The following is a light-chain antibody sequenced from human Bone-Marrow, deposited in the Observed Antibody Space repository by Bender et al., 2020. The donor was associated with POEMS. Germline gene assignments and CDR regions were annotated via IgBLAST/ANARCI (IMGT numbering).Light chain of an antibody. Sequence: SNELTQPSSVSVSPGQTARITCSGDVLSKKYARWFQQKPGQTPVLVIYKDSERPSGIPERFSGSNSGNTATLTISGTQAMDEADYYCQAWDSSTAVFGGGTKLTVL. CDR1: VLSKKY. V-gene: IGLV3-1*01. CDR3: QAWDSSTAV. CDR2: KDS. J-gene: IGLJ2*01.